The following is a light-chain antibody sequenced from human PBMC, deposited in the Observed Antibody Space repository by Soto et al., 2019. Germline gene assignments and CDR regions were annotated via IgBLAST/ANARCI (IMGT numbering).Light chain of an antibody. CDR1: QTINNN. CDR2: GAS. V-gene: IGKV3-15*01. CDR3: LHYNNGPR. Sequence: ETVMTQSPVTLSVSPGEGATLSCRASQTINNNVAWYQQKPGQAPRLLIYGASRRATGVPARFSGSGSGTEFTLTISSLQSEDFAVYYCLHYNNGPRFGQGTKVDVK. J-gene: IGKJ1*01.